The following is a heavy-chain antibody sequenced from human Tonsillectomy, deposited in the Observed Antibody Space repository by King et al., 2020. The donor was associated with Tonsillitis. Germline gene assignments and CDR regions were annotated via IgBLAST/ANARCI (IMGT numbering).Heavy chain of an antibody. CDR2: ISHGGSDK. CDR1: GFTFSNYG. D-gene: IGHD2-21*01. J-gene: IGHJ3*02. CDR3: ARDIALAAFDI. Sequence: VQLVESGGGVVQPGRSLRLSCAASGFTFSNYGMHWVRQAPGKGLEWVAVISHGGSDKYYADSVKGRLTISRDNSKNTLYLQMNSLRVEETAVYYCARDIALAAFDIWGQGTMVTVSS. V-gene: IGHV3-33*05.